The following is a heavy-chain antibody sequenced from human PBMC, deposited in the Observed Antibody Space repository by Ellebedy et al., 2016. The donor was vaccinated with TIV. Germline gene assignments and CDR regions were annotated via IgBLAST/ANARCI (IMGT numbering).Heavy chain of an antibody. CDR1: GGSISSGGYY. CDR3: ARDIVSTGGFWDY. J-gene: IGHJ4*02. Sequence: MPSETLSLTCTVSGGSISSGGYYWSWIRQHPGKGLGWIGYIYYSGSTYYNPSLKSRVTISVDTSKNQFSLKLSSVTAADTAVYYCARDIVSTGGFWDYWGQGTLVTVSS. V-gene: IGHV4-31*03. D-gene: IGHD2-8*02. CDR2: IYYSGST.